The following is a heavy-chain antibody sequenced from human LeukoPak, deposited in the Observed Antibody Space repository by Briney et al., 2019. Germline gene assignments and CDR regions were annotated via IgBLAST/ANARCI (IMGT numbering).Heavy chain of an antibody. CDR2: INPNSGGT. J-gene: IGHJ3*02. Sequence: ASVKVSCKASGYTFTGYYMHWVRQAPGQGLEWMGWINPNSGGTNYAQKFQGRVTMTRDTSISTAYMELSRLRSDDTAVYYCASSSKEGYSRDAFDIWGQGTMVTVSS. V-gene: IGHV1-2*02. D-gene: IGHD6-13*01. CDR3: ASSSKEGYSRDAFDI. CDR1: GYTFTGYY.